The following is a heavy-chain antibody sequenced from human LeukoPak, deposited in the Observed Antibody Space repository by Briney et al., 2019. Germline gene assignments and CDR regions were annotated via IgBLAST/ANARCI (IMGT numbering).Heavy chain of an antibody. J-gene: IGHJ4*02. CDR3: ASYDWSYGASY. CDR1: GGSISSYY. Sequence: SETLSLTCTVSGGSISSYYWSWIRQPAGKGLEWIGRIYTSGSTNYNPSLKSRVTMSVDASKNQFSLKLSSVTAADTAVYYCASYDWSYGASYWGQGTLVTVSS. D-gene: IGHD5-12*01. CDR2: IYTSGST. V-gene: IGHV4-4*07.